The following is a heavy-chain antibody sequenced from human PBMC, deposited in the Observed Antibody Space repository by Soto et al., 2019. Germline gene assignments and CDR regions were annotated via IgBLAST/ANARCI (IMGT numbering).Heavy chain of an antibody. CDR1: GGSFSGYY. CDR3: ARTEYDWSDP. V-gene: IGHV4-34*01. J-gene: IGHJ5*02. CDR2: INHSGST. Sequence: SETLSLTCAVYGGSFSGYYWSWIRQPPGKGLEWIGEINHSGSTNYNPSLKSRVTISVDTSKNQFSLKLSSVTAADTAVYCCARTEYDWSDPWGQGTLVTVSS. D-gene: IGHD2-2*01.